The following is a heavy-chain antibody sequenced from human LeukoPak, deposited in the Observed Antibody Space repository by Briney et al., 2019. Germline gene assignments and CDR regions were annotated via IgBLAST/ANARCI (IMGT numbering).Heavy chain of an antibody. CDR1: GGSISSYY. CDR3: ARDRGGGSGSYYNVGFRPGWFDP. V-gene: IGHV4-4*07. D-gene: IGHD3-10*01. Sequence: AETLSLTCTVSGGSISSYYWSWIRQPAGKGLEWIGRIYTSGSTNYNPSLKSRGTMSVDTSKNQFSLKLSSVTAADTAVYYCARDRGGGSGSYYNVGFRPGWFDPWGQGTLVTVSS. CDR2: IYTSGST. J-gene: IGHJ5*02.